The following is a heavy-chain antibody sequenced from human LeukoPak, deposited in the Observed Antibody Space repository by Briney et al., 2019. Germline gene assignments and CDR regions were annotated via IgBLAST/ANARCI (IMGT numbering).Heavy chain of an antibody. V-gene: IGHV1-2*02. Sequence: ASVKVSCKASGYTFTGYYMHWVRQAPGQGLEWMGWINPNSGGTNYAQKFQGRVTMTRDMSISTAYMELSRLRSDDTAVYYCATYSSSWNAFDCWGQGTLVTVSS. CDR2: INPNSGGT. CDR1: GYTFTGYY. CDR3: ATYSSSWNAFDC. J-gene: IGHJ4*02. D-gene: IGHD6-13*01.